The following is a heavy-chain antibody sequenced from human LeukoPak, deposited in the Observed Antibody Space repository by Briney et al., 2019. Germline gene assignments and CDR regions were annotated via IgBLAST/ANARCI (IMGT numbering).Heavy chain of an antibody. V-gene: IGHV1-2*02. J-gene: IGHJ6*02. CDR2: INPNSGGT. CDR3: ARRRANWNCYYYGMDV. D-gene: IGHD1-20*01. CDR1: GCTFTGYY. Sequence: GASVKVSCKASGCTFTGYYMHWVRQAPGQGLEWMGWINPNSGGTNYAQKFQGRVTMTRDTSISTAYMELSRLRSDDTAVYYCARRRANWNCYYYGMDVWGQGTTVTVSS.